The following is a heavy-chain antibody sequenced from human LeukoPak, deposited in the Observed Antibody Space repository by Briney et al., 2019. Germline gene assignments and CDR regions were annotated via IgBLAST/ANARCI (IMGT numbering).Heavy chain of an antibody. J-gene: IGHJ4*02. D-gene: IGHD3-3*01. CDR2: VSSDSKNI. V-gene: IGHV3-48*01. CDR3: SRDGSDKRDYYDFWSGHLLLSYFDS. CDR1: GFIFSDYP. Sequence: GGSLRLSCSASGFIFSDYPMNWVRQAPGKGLEWLSYVSSDSKNIYYTDSVKGRFTISRDNSKNTVYLHMNSLRPEDTAVYYCSRDGSDKRDYYDFWSGHLLLSYFDSWGQGTLVTVS.